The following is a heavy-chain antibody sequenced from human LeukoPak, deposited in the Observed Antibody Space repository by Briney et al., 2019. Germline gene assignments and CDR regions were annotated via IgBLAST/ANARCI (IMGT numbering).Heavy chain of an antibody. J-gene: IGHJ4*02. CDR3: ARDGGAVAGTELGGYFDY. D-gene: IGHD6-19*01. CDR2: IKQDGSEK. CDR1: GFTFSRYD. Sequence: QPGGSLSLSCAASGFTFSRYDLSWVRQAPGKGLEWVANIKQDGSEKYYVASVKGRFTISRDNAKNSLYLQMNSLRAEDTAVYYCARDGGAVAGTELGGYFDYWGQGTLVTVSS. V-gene: IGHV3-7*01.